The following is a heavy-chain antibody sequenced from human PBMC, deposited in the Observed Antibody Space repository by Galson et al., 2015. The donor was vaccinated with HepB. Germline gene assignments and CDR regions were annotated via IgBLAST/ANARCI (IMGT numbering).Heavy chain of an antibody. CDR2: IKEYGSEK. CDR3: ARTTSLRYDAFDI. J-gene: IGHJ3*02. D-gene: IGHD2-2*02. CDR1: GFTFSSYW. V-gene: IGHV3-7*03. Sequence: SLRLSCAASGFTFSSYWMSWVRQAPGKGLEWVANIKEYGSEKYYVDSVKGRFTISRDNAKNSLYLQMNSLRAADSAVYYCARTTSLRYDAFDIWGQGTMVTASS.